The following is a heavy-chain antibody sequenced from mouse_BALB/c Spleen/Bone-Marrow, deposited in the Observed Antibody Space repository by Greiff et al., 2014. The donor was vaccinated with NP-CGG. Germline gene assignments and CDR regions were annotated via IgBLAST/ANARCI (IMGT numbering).Heavy chain of an antibody. V-gene: IGHV1-4*01. CDR3: ARYRYDWYFDV. D-gene: IGHD2-14*01. CDR1: GYTFTSHT. J-gene: IGHJ1*01. Sequence: QVQLQQSGAELARPGASVKMSCKASGYTFTSHTMHWVKQRPGQGLEWIGYINPSSGYTNYNQKFKDKATLTADKSSSTAYMQLSSLTSEDTAVYYCARYRYDWYFDVWGAGTTVTVSS. CDR2: INPSSGYT.